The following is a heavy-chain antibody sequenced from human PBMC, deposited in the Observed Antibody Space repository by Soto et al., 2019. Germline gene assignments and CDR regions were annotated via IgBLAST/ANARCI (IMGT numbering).Heavy chain of an antibody. V-gene: IGHV3-74*01. Sequence: GGSLRLSCAASGFTFSSYWMHWVRQAPGKGLVWVSRINSDGSSTSYADSVKGRFTISRDNAKNTLYLQMNSLRAEDTAVYYCARDIAVAGMGSYDAFDIWGQGTMVTVSS. J-gene: IGHJ3*02. CDR3: ARDIAVAGMGSYDAFDI. D-gene: IGHD6-19*01. CDR2: INSDGSST. CDR1: GFTFSSYW.